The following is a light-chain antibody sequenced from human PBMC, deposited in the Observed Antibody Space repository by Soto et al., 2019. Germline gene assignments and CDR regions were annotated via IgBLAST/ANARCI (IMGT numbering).Light chain of an antibody. V-gene: IGKV1-39*01. CDR3: QQSYSTPRT. CDR2: AAS. J-gene: IGKJ1*01. Sequence: IQMTQSPSSLSASVGDRVTITCRASQSITNYLNWYQQKPGKAPRLLIYAASNLQSGVPSRFSGSGSGTDFTLTISSLQPEDFATYYCQQSYSTPRTFGQGTKVDIK. CDR1: QSITNY.